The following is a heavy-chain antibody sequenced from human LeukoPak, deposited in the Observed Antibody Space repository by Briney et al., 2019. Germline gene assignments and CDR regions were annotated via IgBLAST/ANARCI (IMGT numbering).Heavy chain of an antibody. CDR1: GGTFSSYA. D-gene: IGHD3-3*01. J-gene: IGHJ4*02. CDR2: IIPILGIA. CDR3: ASADYDFSYFDY. V-gene: IGHV1-69*04. Sequence: SVKVSCKASGGTFSSYAISWVRQAPGQGLEWVGRIIPILGIANYAQKFQGRVTITADKSTSTAYMELSSLRSEDTAVYYCASADYDFSYFDYWGQGTLVTVSS.